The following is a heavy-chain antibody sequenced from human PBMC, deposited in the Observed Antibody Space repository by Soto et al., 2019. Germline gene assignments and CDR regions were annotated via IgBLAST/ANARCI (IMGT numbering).Heavy chain of an antibody. Sequence: QVQLVESGGGVVQPGRSLRLSCAASGFSFSTYAMNWVRQAPGKGLEWVADITYVGTNTYYADSVKGRFSISRDKSKNPLILQMNGLRPEHPYMYYCARDRRHLIGYSFGCGIGYWGQGTLVTVSS. CDR3: ARDRRHLIGYSFGCGIGY. D-gene: IGHD5-18*01. CDR1: GFSFSTYA. J-gene: IGHJ4*02. CDR2: ITYVGTNT. V-gene: IGHV3-30*04.